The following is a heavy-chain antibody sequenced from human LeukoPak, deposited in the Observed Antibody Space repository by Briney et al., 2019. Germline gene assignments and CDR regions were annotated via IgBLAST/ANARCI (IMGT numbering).Heavy chain of an antibody. CDR3: ATDLGGATVVTPFDY. D-gene: IGHD4-23*01. J-gene: IGHJ4*02. Sequence: ASVKVSCKVSGYTLTELSMHWVRQAPGKGLEWMGGFDPEDGETIYAQKFQGRVTMTKDTSTDTAYMELSSLRSEDTAVYYCATDLGGATVVTPFDYWGQGTLVTVSS. CDR1: GYTLTELS. V-gene: IGHV1-24*01. CDR2: FDPEDGET.